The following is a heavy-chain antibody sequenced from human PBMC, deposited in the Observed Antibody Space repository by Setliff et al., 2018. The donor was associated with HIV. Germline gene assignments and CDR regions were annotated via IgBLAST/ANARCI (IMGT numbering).Heavy chain of an antibody. Sequence: SETLSLTCTVSGGSISSYFWTWIRQSPEKGLEWIGYIYHYGSPNYNPSLQSRVTLSVDTSKNQFSLTLPSVTAADTAVYHCARGGRSDGYHSASWGQVILVTVSS. CDR3: ARGGRSDGYHSAS. V-gene: IGHV4-59*01. CDR2: IYHYGSP. J-gene: IGHJ4*02. D-gene: IGHD2-15*01. CDR1: GGSISSYF.